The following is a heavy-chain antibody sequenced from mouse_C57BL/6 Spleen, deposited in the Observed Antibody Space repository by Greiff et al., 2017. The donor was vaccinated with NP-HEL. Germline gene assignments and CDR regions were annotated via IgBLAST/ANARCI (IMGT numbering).Heavy chain of an antibody. J-gene: IGHJ1*03. D-gene: IGHD2-4*01. V-gene: IGHV1-53*01. CDR3: ARYDYHWYFDV. CDR1: GYTFTSYW. CDR2: INPSNGGT. Sequence: QVQLQQSGTELVKPGASVKLSCKASGYTFTSYWMHWVKQRPGQGLEWIGNINPSNGGTNYNEKFKSKATLTVDKSSSTAYMQLSSLTAEDSAVYYCARYDYHWYFDVWGTGTTVTVSS.